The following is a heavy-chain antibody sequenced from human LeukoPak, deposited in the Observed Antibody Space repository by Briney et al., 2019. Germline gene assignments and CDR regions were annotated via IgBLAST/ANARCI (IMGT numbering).Heavy chain of an antibody. CDR3: ARENSGSYREFDY. J-gene: IGHJ4*02. V-gene: IGHV4-4*07. CDR1: GGSISSYY. CDR2: IYTSGST. D-gene: IGHD1-26*01. Sequence: SETLSLTSTVSGGSISSYYWSWIRQPAGNGLEWIGRIYTSGSTNYNASLKRRVSMSVDTSKNQFSLKLSSVTAADTAVFYCARENSGSYREFDYWGQGTLV.